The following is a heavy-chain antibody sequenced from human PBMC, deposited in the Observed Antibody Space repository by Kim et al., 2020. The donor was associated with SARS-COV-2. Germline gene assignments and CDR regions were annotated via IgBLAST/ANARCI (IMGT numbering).Heavy chain of an antibody. D-gene: IGHD3-9*01. CDR3: ARLHREYYDILTGYSDYYFDY. Sequence: SETLSLTCTVSGGSISSSSYYWGWIRQPPGKGLEWIGSIYYSGSTYYNPSLKSRVTISVDTSKNQFSLKLSSVTAADTAVYYCARLHREYYDILTGYSDYYFDYWGQGTLVTVSS. J-gene: IGHJ4*02. CDR2: IYYSGST. CDR1: GGSISSSSYY. V-gene: IGHV4-39*01.